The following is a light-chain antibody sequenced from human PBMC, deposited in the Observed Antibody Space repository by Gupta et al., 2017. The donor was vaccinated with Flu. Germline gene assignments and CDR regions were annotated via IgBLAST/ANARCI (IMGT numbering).Light chain of an antibody. V-gene: IGLV2-11*01. CDR2: YGK. CDR3: NADGDSNF. J-gene: IGLJ2*01. Sequence: GQSVATSCTGTRSGVGDYDYVAGDQQPPGKHHKLIIYYGKEGTAGVPDGFAGSKSGNTASLTISGRKTEDEDDYHGNADGDSNFFGGGTRLTVL. CDR1: RSGVGDYDY.